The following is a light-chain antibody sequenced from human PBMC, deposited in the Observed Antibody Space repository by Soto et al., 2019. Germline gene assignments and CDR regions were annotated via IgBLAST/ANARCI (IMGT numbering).Light chain of an antibody. CDR3: QQYDCNSPWT. V-gene: IGKV1-5*03. Sequence: DVQMTQSPSTLSASIGDRVTITCRASQSIDQWLAWFQQKPGKAPTVLIYKASTLQSGVPSRCSASGSGTDFTLTISSLQPDDFATYYCQQYDCNSPWTCGHGTKVEV. CDR1: QSIDQW. CDR2: KAS. J-gene: IGKJ1*01.